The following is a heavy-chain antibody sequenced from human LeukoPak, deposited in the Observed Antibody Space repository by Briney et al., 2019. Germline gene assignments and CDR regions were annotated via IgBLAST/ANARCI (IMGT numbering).Heavy chain of an antibody. CDR3: ARVDSYYYDSSGYYPPRVHYYYGMDV. Sequence: SETLSLTCTVSGGSISSSSYYWGWIRQPPGKGLEWIVSIYYGGSTYYNPSLKSRVTISVDTSKNQFSLKLSSVTAADTAVYYCARVDSYYYDSSGYYPPRVHYYYGMDVWGQGTTVTVSS. V-gene: IGHV4-39*01. J-gene: IGHJ6*02. CDR2: IYYGGST. CDR1: GGSISSSSYY. D-gene: IGHD3-22*01.